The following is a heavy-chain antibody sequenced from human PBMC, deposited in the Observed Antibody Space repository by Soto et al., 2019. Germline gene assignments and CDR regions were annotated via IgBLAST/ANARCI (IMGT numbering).Heavy chain of an antibody. V-gene: IGHV1-8*01. CDR2: MNPNSGNT. CDR3: ARVYSSTWYTLGD. J-gene: IGHJ1*01. Sequence: QVQLVQSGAEVKKPGASVKVSCKASGYTFTSDYINWVRQAPGQGLEWMGWMNPNSGNTGYVQKFQGRVTMTRNTSISTAFMELSSLTSEDTAVYYCARVYSSTWYTLGDWGQGTLVTVSS. CDR1: GYTFTSDY. D-gene: IGHD6-13*01.